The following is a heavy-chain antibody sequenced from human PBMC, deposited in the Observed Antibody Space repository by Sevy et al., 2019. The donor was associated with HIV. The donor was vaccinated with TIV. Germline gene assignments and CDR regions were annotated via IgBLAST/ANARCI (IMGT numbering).Heavy chain of an antibody. CDR3: ASDSGLYSNGWYNY. J-gene: IGHJ4*02. CDR2: IYSGGGT. Sequence: GGSLRLSCAASGFTVSNNYMSWVRQAPGKGLEWVSLIYSGGGTYYADSVKGRFTISRDNSKNTLYLQMNSLRAEDTAVYYCASDSGLYSNGWYNYWGQGTLVTVSS. V-gene: IGHV3-66*02. D-gene: IGHD6-19*01. CDR1: GFTVSNNY.